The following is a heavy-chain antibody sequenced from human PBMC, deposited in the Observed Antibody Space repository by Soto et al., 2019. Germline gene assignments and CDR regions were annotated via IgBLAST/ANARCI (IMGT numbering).Heavy chain of an antibody. Sequence: SETLSLTFTVSGGSISSYYWSWIRQPPGKGLEWIGYIYYSGSTNYNPSLKSRVTISVDTSKNQFSLKLSSVTAADTAVYYCASHSHSGGVVPKGWFDPWGQGTLVTVSS. J-gene: IGHJ5*02. CDR3: ASHSHSGGVVPKGWFDP. CDR2: IYYSGST. CDR1: GGSISSYY. D-gene: IGHD3-16*01. V-gene: IGHV4-59*01.